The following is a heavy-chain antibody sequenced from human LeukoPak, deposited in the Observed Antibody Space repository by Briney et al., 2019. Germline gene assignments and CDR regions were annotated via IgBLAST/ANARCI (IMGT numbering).Heavy chain of an antibody. V-gene: IGHV4-59*01. Sequence: SETLSLTCTVSGGSISSYYWSWIRQPPGKGLEWIGYIYYSGSTNYNPSLKSRVTISVDTSKNQFSLRLSSVTAADTAVYYCAGSGAGSYYSPWYFDLWGRGTLVTVSS. J-gene: IGHJ2*01. CDR3: AGSGAGSYYSPWYFDL. D-gene: IGHD3-10*01. CDR2: IYYSGST. CDR1: GGSISSYY.